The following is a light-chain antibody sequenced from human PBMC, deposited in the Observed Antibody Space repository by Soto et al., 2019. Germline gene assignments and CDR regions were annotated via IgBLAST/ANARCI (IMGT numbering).Light chain of an antibody. V-gene: IGLV2-11*01. Sequence: QSALTQPRSVSGSPGQSVTISCTGTSSDVGGYEYVSWYQQHPGKAPKLMLYDVSKRPSGVPDRFSGSRSGNTASLTISGLQTEDEADYYCCSYPGSPFYVFGIGTKVTVL. J-gene: IGLJ1*01. CDR2: DVS. CDR3: CSYPGSPFYV. CDR1: SSDVGGYEY.